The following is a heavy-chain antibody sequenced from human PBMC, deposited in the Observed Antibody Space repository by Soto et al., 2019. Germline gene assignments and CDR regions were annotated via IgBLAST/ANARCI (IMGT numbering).Heavy chain of an antibody. V-gene: IGHV3-30-3*01. CDR2: ISYDGNTQ. CDR1: GFIFSGYA. Sequence: QVHLVESGGGVVQPGGSLRLSCAASGFIFSGYAMHWVRQAPGKGLEWVAVISYDGNTQYYADSVKGRFPVSRDNSNNILYVEMNNLRDEDTAMYYCAKETNAYEINFWGQGTLVTVSP. J-gene: IGHJ4*02. D-gene: IGHD3-9*01. CDR3: AKETNAYEINF.